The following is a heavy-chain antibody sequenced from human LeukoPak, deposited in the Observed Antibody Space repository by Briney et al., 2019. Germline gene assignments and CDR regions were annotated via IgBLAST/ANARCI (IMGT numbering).Heavy chain of an antibody. J-gene: IGHJ5*02. CDR2: IYYSRST. V-gene: IGHV4-31*03. CDR3: ARKTEYCSGGSCYDNWFDP. Sequence: PSQTLSLTCTVSGGSISSGGYYWSWIRQHPGKGLEWIGYIYYSRSTYYNPSLKSRVTISVDTSKNQFSLKLSSVTAADTAVYYCARKTEYCSGGSCYDNWFDPWGQGTLVTVSS. D-gene: IGHD2-15*01. CDR1: GGSISSGGYY.